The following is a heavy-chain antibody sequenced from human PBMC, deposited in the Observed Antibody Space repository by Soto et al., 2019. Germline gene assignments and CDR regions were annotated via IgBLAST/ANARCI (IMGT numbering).Heavy chain of an antibody. V-gene: IGHV1-46*01. J-gene: IGHJ4*02. CDR3: AREGVVVTAIHRYFDY. D-gene: IGHD2-21*02. CDR1: GYTFTSYY. Sequence: RASVKVSCKASGYTFTSYYMHWVRQAPGQGLEWMGIINPSGGSTSYAQKFQGRVTMTRDTSTSTVYMELSSLRSEDTAVYYCAREGVVVTAIHRYFDYWGQGTLVTVSS. CDR2: INPSGGST.